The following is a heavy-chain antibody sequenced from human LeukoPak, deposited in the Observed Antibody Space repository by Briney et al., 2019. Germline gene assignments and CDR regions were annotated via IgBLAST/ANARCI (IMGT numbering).Heavy chain of an antibody. CDR1: GFTFSSYG. CDR3: AKDSSEEGFDY. V-gene: IGHV3-30*02. CDR2: IRSDGSNK. J-gene: IGHJ4*02. Sequence: QPGGSLRLSCAASGFTFSSYGMHWVRQAPGKGLEWVAYIRSDGSNKYYADSVKGRFTISRDNSKNTLYLQMNSLRAEDTTVYYCAKDSSEEGFDYWGQGTLVTVSS. D-gene: IGHD2-2*01.